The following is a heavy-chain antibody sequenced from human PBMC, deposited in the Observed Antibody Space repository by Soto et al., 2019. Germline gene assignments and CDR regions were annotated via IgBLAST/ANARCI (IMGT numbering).Heavy chain of an antibody. CDR2: INHSGST. D-gene: IGHD3-10*01. Sequence: SETLALTCAVYGWSFSGYYWSWIRQPPGKGLEWIGEINHSGSTNYNPSLKSRVTISVDTSKNQFSLKLSSVTAADTAVYYCARTKNYYGSGSYLSNWGQGTLVTVSS. CDR3: ARTKNYYGSGSYLSN. J-gene: IGHJ4*02. V-gene: IGHV4-34*01. CDR1: GWSFSGYY.